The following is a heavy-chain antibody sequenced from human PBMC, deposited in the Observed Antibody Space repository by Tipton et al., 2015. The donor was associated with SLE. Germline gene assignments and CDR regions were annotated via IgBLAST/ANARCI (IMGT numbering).Heavy chain of an antibody. CDR1: GGSISSGGYY. V-gene: IGHV4-61*08. CDR3: ARDYEYYDSSGYYNYLDY. Sequence: TLSLTCTVSGGSISSGGYYWSWIRQHPGKGLEWIGYIYYSGSTNYNPSLKSRVTISVDTSKNQFSLKLSSVTAADTAVYYCARDYEYYDSSGYYNYLDYWGQGTLVTVSS. J-gene: IGHJ4*02. D-gene: IGHD3-22*01. CDR2: IYYSGST.